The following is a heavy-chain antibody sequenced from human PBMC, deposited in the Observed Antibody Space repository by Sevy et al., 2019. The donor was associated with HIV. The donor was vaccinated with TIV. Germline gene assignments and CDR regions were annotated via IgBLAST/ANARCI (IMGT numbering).Heavy chain of an antibody. D-gene: IGHD6-25*01. V-gene: IGHV3-30-3*01. Sequence: GGYLRLSCAASGFTFSSYAMHWVRQAPGKGLEAVAVISYDANAKLYADSVKGRFTISRDNSKNTLDLQMNSLRDEDTAVYYCARERGAATRNSSPLDYWGQGTLVTVSS. J-gene: IGHJ4*02. CDR2: ISYDANAK. CDR1: GFTFSSYA. CDR3: ARERGAATRNSSPLDY.